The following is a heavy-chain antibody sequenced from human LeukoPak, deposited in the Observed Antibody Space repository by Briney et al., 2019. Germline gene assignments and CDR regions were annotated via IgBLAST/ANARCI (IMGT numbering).Heavy chain of an antibody. CDR3: ARAGWYYDSSGYYYSSDFDY. Sequence: GASVKVSCKASGYTFTSYDINWVRQAPGRGLEWMGGIIPIFGTANYAQKFQGRVTITADESTSTAYMELSSLRSEDTAVYYCARAGWYYDSSGYYYSSDFDYWGQGTLVTVSS. J-gene: IGHJ4*02. D-gene: IGHD3-22*01. CDR2: IIPIFGTA. CDR1: GYTFTSYD. V-gene: IGHV1-69*13.